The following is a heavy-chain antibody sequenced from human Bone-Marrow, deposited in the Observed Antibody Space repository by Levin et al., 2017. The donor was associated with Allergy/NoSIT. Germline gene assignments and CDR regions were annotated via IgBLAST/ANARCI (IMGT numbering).Heavy chain of an antibody. V-gene: IGHV3-7*01. CDR2: IKQDGSEK. J-gene: IGHJ4*02. CDR1: GFTFSSYW. D-gene: IGHD6-13*01. Sequence: GESLKISCAASGFTFSSYWMSWVRQAPGKGLEWVANIKQDGSEKYYVDSVKGRFTISRDNAKNSLYLQMNSLRAEDTAVYYCARSSAAGFDFDYWGQGTLVTVSS. CDR3: ARSSAAGFDFDY.